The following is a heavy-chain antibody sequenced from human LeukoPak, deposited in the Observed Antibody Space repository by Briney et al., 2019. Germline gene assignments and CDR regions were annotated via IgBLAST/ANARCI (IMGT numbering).Heavy chain of an antibody. CDR1: GGSIGSGGYY. CDR3: ARDDLGVPAASV. D-gene: IGHD2-2*01. J-gene: IGHJ4*02. CDR2: INYSGST. V-gene: IGHV4-31*03. Sequence: SETLSLTCTVSGGSIGSGGYYWSWIRQHPGKGLEWIGYINYSGSTYYNPSLKSRVTISVDTSKNQFSLKLSSVTAADTAVYYCARDDLGVPAASVWGQGTLVTVSS.